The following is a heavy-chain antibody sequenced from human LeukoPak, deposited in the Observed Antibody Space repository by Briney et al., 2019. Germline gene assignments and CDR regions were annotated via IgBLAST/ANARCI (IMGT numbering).Heavy chain of an antibody. Sequence: GASVKLSFIASGYTFTCYSIHMVREAPGQGLEWMGRINPNSGGTNYAQKFQGRVTIARATSISKAYMELSSLTADDTAVYYCARDRLAAGGSGACGQGNVVTVSS. CDR2: INPNSGGT. CDR3: ARDRLAAGGSGA. D-gene: IGHD6-13*01. V-gene: IGHV1-2*06. CDR1: GYTFTCYS. J-gene: IGHJ1*01.